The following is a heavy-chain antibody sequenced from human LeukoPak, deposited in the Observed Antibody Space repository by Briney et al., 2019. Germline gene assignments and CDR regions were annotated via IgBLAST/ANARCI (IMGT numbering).Heavy chain of an antibody. CDR2: IYSGGTT. D-gene: IGHD3-3*01. CDR3: AKDRFLEWLPSGY. CDR1: GFTFSSYA. V-gene: IGHV3-23*03. Sequence: PGGSLRLSCAASGFTFSSYAMSWVRQAPGKGLEWVSLIYSGGTTYYADSVKGRFTISRDNSKNTLYLQMNSLRAEDTAVYYCAKDRFLEWLPSGYWGQGTLVTVSS. J-gene: IGHJ4*02.